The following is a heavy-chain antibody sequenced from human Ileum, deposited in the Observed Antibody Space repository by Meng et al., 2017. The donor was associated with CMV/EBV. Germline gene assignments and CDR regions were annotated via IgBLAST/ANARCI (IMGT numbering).Heavy chain of an antibody. CDR2: IYSNGAT. J-gene: IGHJ5*02. Sequence: QLHLQESGPGLVKPSETLSLICTVSGDSMNDYFWTWIRQPAGKGLEWIGRIYSNGATNYNPSLQSRVTMSIDTSKNQFSLKVTSVTAADTAVYYCARWGSGMSPTADWFDPWGQGTLVTVSS. CDR3: ARWGSGMSPTADWFDP. D-gene: IGHD2-15*01. CDR1: GDSMNDYF. V-gene: IGHV4-4*07.